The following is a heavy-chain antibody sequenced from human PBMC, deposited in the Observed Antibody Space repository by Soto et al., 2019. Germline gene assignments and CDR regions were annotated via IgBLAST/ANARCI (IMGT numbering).Heavy chain of an antibody. CDR3: ARNDYGGVDY. CDR1: GFIFSSYW. D-gene: IGHD4-17*01. Sequence: EVQLVESGGGLVQPGGSLRLSSAASGFIFSSYWMHWVRQAPGKGLVWVARINGDGSSTNYADSVKGRFTISRDNAKNTLFLLMSGLRADDTAVYYCARNDYGGVDYWGKGTLVTVSS. V-gene: IGHV3-74*01. J-gene: IGHJ4*02. CDR2: INGDGSST.